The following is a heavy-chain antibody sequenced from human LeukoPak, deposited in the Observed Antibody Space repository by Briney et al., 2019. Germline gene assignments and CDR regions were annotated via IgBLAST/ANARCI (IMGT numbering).Heavy chain of an antibody. CDR1: GFTFSNYW. D-gene: IGHD3-10*01. J-gene: IGHJ4*02. CDR3: TISAPGKRYFDN. Sequence: GGSLRLSCAGSGFTFSNYWMYWVRQAPGEGLACVSRINTDGSSTSYADSVTGRFTISRDDAKNTLYLQMNSLRTEDTAVYYCTISAPGKRYFDNWGQGALVTVSS. V-gene: IGHV3-74*03. CDR2: INTDGSST.